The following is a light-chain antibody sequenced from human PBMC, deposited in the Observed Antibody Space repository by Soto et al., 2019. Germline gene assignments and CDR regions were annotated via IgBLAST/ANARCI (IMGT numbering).Light chain of an antibody. CDR2: DAT. Sequence: QMTQSPSTLSASVGDRVTITCRASHNIERWMAWYQQKPGRAPSLLIFDATTLHSGVPSRFSGGGSGTEFTLTINGLEHYDSANYYCKQFAKSSTFGQGTTVEIK. J-gene: IGKJ1*01. CDR3: KQFAKSST. CDR1: HNIERW. V-gene: IGKV1-5*01.